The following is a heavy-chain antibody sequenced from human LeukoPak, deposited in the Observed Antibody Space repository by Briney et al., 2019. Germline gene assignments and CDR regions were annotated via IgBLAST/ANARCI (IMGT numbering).Heavy chain of an antibody. V-gene: IGHV3-48*03. J-gene: IGHJ3*01. CDR1: GFTFSSYE. Sequence: PGGSLRLSCAASGFTFSSYEMNWVRQAPGKGLEWVSYISCSGSTIYYADSVKGRFTISRDNAKNSLYLQMNSLRAEDTAVYYCARGNGGAFDVWGQGTMVTVTS. D-gene: IGHD4-23*01. CDR3: ARGNGGAFDV. CDR2: ISCSGSTI.